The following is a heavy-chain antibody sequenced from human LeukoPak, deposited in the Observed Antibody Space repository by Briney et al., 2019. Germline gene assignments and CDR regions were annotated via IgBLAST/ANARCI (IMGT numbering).Heavy chain of an antibody. CDR2: INHSGST. CDR3: ARSLRYFDWLLGYYFDY. Sequence: PGGSLRLSCAASGFTFSSYGMHWVRQPPGKGLEWIGEINHSGSTNYNPSLKSRVTISVDTSKNQFSLKLSSVTAADTAVYYCARSLRYFDWLLGYYFDYWGQGTLVTVSS. J-gene: IGHJ4*02. V-gene: IGHV4-34*01. CDR1: GFTFSSYG. D-gene: IGHD3-9*01.